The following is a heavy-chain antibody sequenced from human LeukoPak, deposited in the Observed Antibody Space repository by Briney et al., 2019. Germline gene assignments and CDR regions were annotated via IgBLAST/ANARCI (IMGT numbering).Heavy chain of an antibody. Sequence: TGGSLRLSCAVSGITLSNYGMSWVRQAPGKGLEWVAGISDSGGRTNYAGAGKGRFTISRDNPKTTLYLQMNSLRAEDTAVYFCAKRGVVIRVILVGFHKEAYYFDSWGQGALVTVSS. CDR3: AKRGVVIRVILVGFHKEAYYFDS. J-gene: IGHJ4*02. CDR2: ISDSGGRT. D-gene: IGHD3-22*01. CDR1: GITLSNYG. V-gene: IGHV3-23*01.